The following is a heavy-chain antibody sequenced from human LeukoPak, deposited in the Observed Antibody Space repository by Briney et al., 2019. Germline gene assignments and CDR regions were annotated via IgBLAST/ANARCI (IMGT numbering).Heavy chain of an antibody. CDR3: ARGDYGDYVLDY. D-gene: IGHD4-17*01. CDR1: GYTFTGYY. V-gene: IGHV1-2*02. Sequence: ASVKVSCKASGYTFTGYYMHWVRQAPGQGLEWMGWINPNSGGTNYAQKFQGRVTMTRDTSISTAYMELSRLRSDDTAVYYCARGDYGDYVLDYWGQRTLVTVSS. J-gene: IGHJ4*02. CDR2: INPNSGGT.